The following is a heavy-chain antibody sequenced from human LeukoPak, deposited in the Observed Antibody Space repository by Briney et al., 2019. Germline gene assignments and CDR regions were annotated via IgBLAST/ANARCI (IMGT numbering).Heavy chain of an antibody. V-gene: IGHV4-39*07. D-gene: IGHD3-22*01. CDR3: AGNFITMIAL. CDR1: VGSISSSSYY. Sequence: SETLSLTCTVSVGSISSSSYYWGWIRQPPGKGLEWIGSIYYSGSTNYNPSLKSRVTISVDTSKNQFSLKLSSVTAADTAVYYCAGNFITMIALWGQGTLVTVSS. J-gene: IGHJ4*02. CDR2: IYYSGST.